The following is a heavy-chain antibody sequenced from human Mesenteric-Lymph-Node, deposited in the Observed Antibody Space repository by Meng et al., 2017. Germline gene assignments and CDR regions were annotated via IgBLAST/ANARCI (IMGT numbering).Heavy chain of an antibody. Sequence: QVSLPESGPGLVTPSPTLPFPCIGSGGSISSGSYYWSWIRQPSGKGLEWIGRIYTSGSTNYNPSLKSRVTISVDTSKNQFSLKLSSVTAADTAVYYCARDYYDSSGSARFDPWGQGTLVTVSS. CDR3: ARDYYDSSGSARFDP. D-gene: IGHD3-22*01. J-gene: IGHJ5*02. CDR2: IYTSGST. V-gene: IGHV4-61*02. CDR1: GGSISSGSYY.